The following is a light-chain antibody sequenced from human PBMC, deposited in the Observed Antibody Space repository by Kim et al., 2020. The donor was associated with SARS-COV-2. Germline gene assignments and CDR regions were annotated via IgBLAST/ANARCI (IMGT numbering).Light chain of an antibody. CDR3: QQSYSVPPS. V-gene: IGKV1-12*01. CDR1: QRIDKW. CDR2: AAS. Sequence: DILITQSPTSVSASIGDRVTITCRASQRIDKWLVWYQQRPGQAPRLVIYAASTLHDGVPSRFSGSGSGTDFTLTISSLQPEDVATYYCQQSYSVPPSFGGGTKLEIK. J-gene: IGKJ4*01.